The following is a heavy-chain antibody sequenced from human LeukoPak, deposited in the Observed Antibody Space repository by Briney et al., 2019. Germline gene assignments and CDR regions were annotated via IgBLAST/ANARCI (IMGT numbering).Heavy chain of an antibody. Sequence: ASVKVSCKASRGTFSSYAISWVRQAPGQGLEWMGGIIPIFGTANYAQKFRGRVTITADESTSTAYMELSSLRSEDTAVYYCARDRPGRYCSSTSCYAASPFDPWGQGTLVIVSS. J-gene: IGHJ5*02. CDR1: RGTFSSYA. V-gene: IGHV1-69*13. CDR2: IIPIFGTA. D-gene: IGHD2-2*01. CDR3: ARDRPGRYCSSTSCYAASPFDP.